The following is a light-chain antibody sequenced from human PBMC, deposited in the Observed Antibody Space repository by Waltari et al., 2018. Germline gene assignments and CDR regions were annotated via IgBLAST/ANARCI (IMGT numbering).Light chain of an antibody. CDR2: GAS. J-gene: IGKJ1*01. V-gene: IGKV3-20*01. CDR3: QHYVRLPVT. Sequence: IVLTPSPGTLSLSPGDRATLSCRASQSVGTFLVWYQQKPGQAPRLLIQGASARATGTPDRFSGSGSGTDFSLTISRLEPEDFAVYYCQHYVRLPVTFGQGTKVEI. CDR1: QSVGTF.